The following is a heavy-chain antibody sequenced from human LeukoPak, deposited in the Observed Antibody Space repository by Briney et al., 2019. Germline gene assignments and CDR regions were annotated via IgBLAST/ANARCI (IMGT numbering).Heavy chain of an antibody. CDR3: ARMIMKYYYDSSGYYYYYGMDV. V-gene: IGHV1-46*01. Sequence: ASVKVSCKASGYTFTSYYMHWVRQAPGQGLEWMGIINPSGGSTSYAQKFQGRVTMTRDTSTSTVYMELSSLRSEDTAVYYCARMIMKYYYDSSGYYYYYGMDVWGQGTTVTVSS. J-gene: IGHJ6*02. CDR2: INPSGGST. D-gene: IGHD3-22*01. CDR1: GYTFTSYY.